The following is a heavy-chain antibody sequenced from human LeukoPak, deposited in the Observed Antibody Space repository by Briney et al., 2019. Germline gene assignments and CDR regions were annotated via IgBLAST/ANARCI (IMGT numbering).Heavy chain of an antibody. CDR1: GFTFSSYA. D-gene: IGHD3-3*01. J-gene: IGHJ6*03. CDR3: ARDGYDFWSGYDYYYYYMDV. V-gene: IGHV3-30*01. CDR2: ISYDGSNK. Sequence: GGSLRLSCAASGFTFSSYAMHWVRQAPGKGLEWVAVISYDGSNKYYADSVKGRFTISGDNSKNTLYLQMNSLRAEDTAVYYCARDGYDFWSGYDYYYYYMDVWGKGTTVTVSS.